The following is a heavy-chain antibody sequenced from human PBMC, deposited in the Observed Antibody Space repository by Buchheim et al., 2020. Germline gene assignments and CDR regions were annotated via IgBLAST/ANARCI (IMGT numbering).Heavy chain of an antibody. J-gene: IGHJ4*02. Sequence: QVQLVESGGGVVQPGRSLRLSCAASGFTFSSYAMHWVRQAPGKGLEWVAVISYDGSNKYYADSVKGRFTISRDNSKNTLYLQMNSLRAEDTAVYYCAKGEAVAGRYFDYWGQGTL. V-gene: IGHV3-30*04. CDR2: ISYDGSNK. CDR1: GFTFSSYA. D-gene: IGHD6-19*01. CDR3: AKGEAVAGRYFDY.